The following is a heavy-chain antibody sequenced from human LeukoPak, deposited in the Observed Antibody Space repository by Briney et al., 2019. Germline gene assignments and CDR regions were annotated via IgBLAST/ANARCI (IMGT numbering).Heavy chain of an antibody. Sequence: GGSLRLACAASGFTFSSYSMNWVRRAPGEGLEWVSSISSSGSFIYYADSVKGRFTISRDNARNSLFLRMNSLRAEDTAVYYCARDLRYCSSASCSENGAFDIWGQGTMVTVSS. J-gene: IGHJ3*02. V-gene: IGHV3-21*01. CDR2: ISSSGSFI. CDR3: ARDLRYCSSASCSENGAFDI. D-gene: IGHD2-2*01. CDR1: GFTFSSYS.